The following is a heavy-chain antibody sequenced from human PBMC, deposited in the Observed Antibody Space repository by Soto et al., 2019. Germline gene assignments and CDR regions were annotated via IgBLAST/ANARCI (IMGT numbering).Heavy chain of an antibody. CDR3: ASSAYSSSWVGYYYGMDV. CDR2: IIPIFGTA. V-gene: IGHV1-69*01. J-gene: IGHJ6*02. Sequence: QVQLVQSGAEVKKPGSSVKVSCKASGGTFSSYAISWVRQAPGQGLEWMGGIIPIFGTANYAQKFQGRVTITADESTSTAYMELSSLRSEDKAVYYCASSAYSSSWVGYYYGMDVWGQGTTVTVSS. CDR1: GGTFSSYA. D-gene: IGHD6-13*01.